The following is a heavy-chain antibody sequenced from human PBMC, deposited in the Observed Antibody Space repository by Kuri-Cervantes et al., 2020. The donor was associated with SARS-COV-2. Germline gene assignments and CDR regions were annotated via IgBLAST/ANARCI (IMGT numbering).Heavy chain of an antibody. CDR1: GFALSANN. D-gene: IGHD3-22*01. CDR2: MLYDGSNE. Sequence: GGSLRLSCVAFGFALSANNMHWVRQAPGKGLVWVPVMLYDGSNEYYADSVKGRFTISRDTSKNMLFLEVDSLRPDDTAVYYCAREEYPNYMSSWYFHKWGQGTLVTVSS. J-gene: IGHJ4*02. CDR3: AREEYPNYMSSWYFHK. V-gene: IGHV3-30*01.